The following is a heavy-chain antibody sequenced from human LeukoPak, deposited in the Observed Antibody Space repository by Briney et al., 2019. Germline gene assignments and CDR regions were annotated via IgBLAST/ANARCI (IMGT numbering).Heavy chain of an antibody. CDR3: AKDIHGDYGDDY. D-gene: IGHD4-17*01. J-gene: IGHJ4*02. CDR1: GFTFSSYA. V-gene: IGHV3-23*01. CDR2: ISGSASST. Sequence: AGXSLRLSCAASGFTFSSYAMSWVRQAPGKGLEWGSGISGSASSTYYADSVKGRFTISRDISKNTLYLQMNSLRAEDTAVYYCAKDIHGDYGDDYWGQGTLVTVSS.